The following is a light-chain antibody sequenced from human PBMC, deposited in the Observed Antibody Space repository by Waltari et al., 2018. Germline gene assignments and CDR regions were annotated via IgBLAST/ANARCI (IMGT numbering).Light chain of an antibody. CDR2: EIS. CDR1: PSLMHGDGRTY. CDR3: MQTAQPPYS. V-gene: IGKV2D-29*01. J-gene: IGKJ2*01. Sequence: IVLTQTPLSLSVPPGQPASLPCQSSPSLMHGDGRTYFYWFLQKSGQPPQRLTYEISTRWSGVPDRFSGSGSVTDFTLKISRVEAEDVGVYYCMQTAQPPYSFGQGTKLEIK.